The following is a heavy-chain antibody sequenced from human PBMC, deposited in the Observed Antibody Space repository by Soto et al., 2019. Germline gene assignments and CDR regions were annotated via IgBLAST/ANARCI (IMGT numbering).Heavy chain of an antibody. J-gene: IGHJ4*02. CDR3: ARIRGWSLCYYFDY. CDR2: IYHSGST. Sequence: SETLSLTCAVSSGSISSRNWWSWVRQPPGKGLEWIGEIYHSGSTNYNPSLKSRVTISVDKSKNQFSLKLSSVTAADTAVYYCARIRGWSLCYYFDYWGQGTLVTVSS. V-gene: IGHV4-4*02. D-gene: IGHD6-19*01. CDR1: SGSISSRNW.